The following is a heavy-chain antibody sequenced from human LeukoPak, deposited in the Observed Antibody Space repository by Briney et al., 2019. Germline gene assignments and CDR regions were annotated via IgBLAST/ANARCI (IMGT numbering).Heavy chain of an antibody. D-gene: IGHD3-22*01. CDR2: IIPIFGTA. Sequence: GASVKVSCKASGGTFSSYAISWVRQAPGQGLEWMGGIIPIFGTANYAQKFQGRVTITADKSTSTAYMELSSLRSEDTAVYYCARPSTYDSSGRYAFDIWGQGTMVTVSS. V-gene: IGHV1-69*06. CDR1: GGTFSSYA. J-gene: IGHJ3*02. CDR3: ARPSTYDSSGRYAFDI.